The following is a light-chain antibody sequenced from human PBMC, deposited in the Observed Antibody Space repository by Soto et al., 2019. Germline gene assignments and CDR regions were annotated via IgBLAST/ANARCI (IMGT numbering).Light chain of an antibody. V-gene: IGLV7-43*01. CDR3: LLFYRDAWV. CDR1: TGAVTSGYY. Sequence: QTVVTQEASLTVSPGGTVTLTCASSTGAVTSGYYANWFQQKPGQAPRALISSTSNKHSWTPARFSGSLLGGKAALTLSGVQPEDEAEYYCLLFYRDAWVFGGGTQLTVL. CDR2: STS. J-gene: IGLJ3*02.